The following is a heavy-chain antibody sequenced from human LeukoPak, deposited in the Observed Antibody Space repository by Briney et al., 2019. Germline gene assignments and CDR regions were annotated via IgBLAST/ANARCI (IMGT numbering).Heavy chain of an antibody. Sequence: SETLSLTCTVSGGSISSYYWSWIRQPPGKGLEWIGYIYYSGSTNYNPSLKSRVTISVDTSKNQFSLKLSSVTAADTAVYYCARHKYYYGMGVWGQGTTVTVSS. V-gene: IGHV4-59*08. J-gene: IGHJ6*02. CDR2: IYYSGST. CDR1: GGSISSYY. CDR3: ARHKYYYGMGV.